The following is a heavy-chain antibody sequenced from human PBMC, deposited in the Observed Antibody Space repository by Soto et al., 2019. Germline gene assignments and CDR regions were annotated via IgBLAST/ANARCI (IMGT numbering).Heavy chain of an antibody. D-gene: IGHD2-21*01. CDR2: IYPDDSKT. J-gene: IGHJ5*02. Sequence: GSGYGFYGYWIGWVRQMPGKGLEWMGIIYPDDSKTIYSPSFKGQITMSADKSRSTAYLQWSSLKASDTAVYYCARFSGSTLSSNWFDPWGQGTLVTVSS. V-gene: IGHV5-51*01. CDR3: ARFSGSTLSSNWFDP. CDR1: GYGFYGYW.